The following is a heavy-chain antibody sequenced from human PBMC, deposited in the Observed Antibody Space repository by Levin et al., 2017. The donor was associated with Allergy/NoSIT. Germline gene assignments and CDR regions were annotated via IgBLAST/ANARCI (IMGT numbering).Heavy chain of an antibody. J-gene: IGHJ6*02. Sequence: GESLKISCAASGFTFSSYGMHWVRQAPGKGLEWVAVIWYDGSNKYYADSVKGRFTISRDNSKNTLYLQMNSLRAEDTAVYYCAREHGSYSDYYYGMDVWGQGTTVTVSS. CDR3: AREHGSYSDYYYGMDV. CDR1: GFTFSSYG. V-gene: IGHV3-33*01. D-gene: IGHD1-26*01. CDR2: IWYDGSNK.